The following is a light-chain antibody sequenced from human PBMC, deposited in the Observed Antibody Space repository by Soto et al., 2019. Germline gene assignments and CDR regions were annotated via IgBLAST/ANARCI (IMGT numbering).Light chain of an antibody. V-gene: IGKV3-15*01. CDR2: ATS. CDR1: QSVGYN. Sequence: EIVVTQSPATLSVSPGERATLSCRAIQSVGYNFAWYQQKPGQAPRLLILATSTRATGVPARFSGSGSGTEFTLTISSLQSEDFAVYYCQQYGDWPLTFGGGAKVEIE. J-gene: IGKJ4*01. CDR3: QQYGDWPLT.